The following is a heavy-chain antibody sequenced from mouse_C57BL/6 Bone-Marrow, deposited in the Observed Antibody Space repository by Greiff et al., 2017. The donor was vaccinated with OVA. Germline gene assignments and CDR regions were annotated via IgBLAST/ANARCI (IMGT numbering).Heavy chain of an antibody. D-gene: IGHD3-2*02. CDR2: IWTGGGT. CDR1: GFSLNSYA. V-gene: IGHV2-9-1*01. CDR3: ARGTAQATWFAY. Sequence: QVQLQQSGPGLVAPSQSLSITCTVSGFSLNSYAISWVRQPPGKGLEWLGVIWTGGGTNYNSALKYRLSISTDNSKSQVFLKMNRLQTDDTATYYCARGTAQATWFAYWGQGTLVTVSA. J-gene: IGHJ3*01.